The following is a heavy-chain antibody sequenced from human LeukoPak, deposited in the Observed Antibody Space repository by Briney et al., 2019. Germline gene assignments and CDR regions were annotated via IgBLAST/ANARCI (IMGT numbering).Heavy chain of an antibody. V-gene: IGHV3-20*04. J-gene: IGHJ4*02. Sequence: GGSLRLSCAASGFTFDDYGMSWVRQAPGKGLEWVSGINWNGGSTGYADSVKGRFTISRDNSKNSLYLQMNSLRTEDTALYYCAKPRDYDSSGYYQPFDYWGQGTLVTVSS. CDR1: GFTFDDYG. D-gene: IGHD3-22*01. CDR3: AKPRDYDSSGYYQPFDY. CDR2: INWNGGST.